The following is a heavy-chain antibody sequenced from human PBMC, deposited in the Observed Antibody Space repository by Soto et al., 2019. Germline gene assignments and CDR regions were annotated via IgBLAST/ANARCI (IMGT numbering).Heavy chain of an antibody. J-gene: IGHJ4*02. V-gene: IGHV4-31*03. D-gene: IGHD3-3*01. CDR1: GGSISSGGYY. CDR2: IYYSGST. Sequence: PSETLSLTCTVSGGSISSGGYYWSCIRQHPGKGLEWIGYIYYSGSTYYNPSLKSRVTISVDTSKNQFSLKLSSVTAADTAVYYCARMGTDFWSGYIDYWGQGTLVTVSS. CDR3: ARMGTDFWSGYIDY.